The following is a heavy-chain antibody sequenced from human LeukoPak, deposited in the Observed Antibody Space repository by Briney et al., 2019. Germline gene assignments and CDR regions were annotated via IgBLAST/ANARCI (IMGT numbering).Heavy chain of an antibody. V-gene: IGHV3-11*01. D-gene: IGHD5-18*01. CDR3: AREGGYSFNL. CDR2: ISSTASMI. Sequence: SGGSLRLSCAASGFTFSGYYMSWIRQAPGKGLEWVSYISSTASMIYYADSVKGRFTISRDNAKSSLYLQMNSLRAEDTAVYYCAREGGYSFNLWGQGTLVTVSS. CDR1: GFTFSGYY. J-gene: IGHJ5*02.